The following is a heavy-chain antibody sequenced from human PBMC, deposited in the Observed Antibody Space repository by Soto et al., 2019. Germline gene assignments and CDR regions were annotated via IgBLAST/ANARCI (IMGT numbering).Heavy chain of an antibody. V-gene: IGHV2-5*02. J-gene: IGHJ4*02. Sequence: QITLKVSGPTLVKPTQTLTLTCTFSGFSLSTSGVGVGWIRQPPGKALEWLALIYWDDDKRNSPSLKSRLTITKDTSKNQVVLTMTNMNPVDTDTYYCERGPCGIAGAYFDYWGQGTLVTVSS. CDR2: IYWDDDK. CDR3: ERGPCGIAGAYFDY. CDR1: GFSLSTSGVG. D-gene: IGHD1-26*01.